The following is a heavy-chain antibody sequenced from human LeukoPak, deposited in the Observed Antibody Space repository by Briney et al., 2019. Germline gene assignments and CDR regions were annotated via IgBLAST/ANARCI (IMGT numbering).Heavy chain of an antibody. CDR1: GGSISSSSYY. J-gene: IGHJ6*03. CDR3: ARGTMVRGGIFYYYYFMDV. CDR2: IYYSGST. Sequence: SETLSLTCTVSGGSISSSSYYWGWIRQPPGKGLEWIGSIYYSGSTYYNPSLKSRVTISVDTSKNQFSLKLSSVTAADTAVYYCARGTMVRGGIFYYYYFMDVWAKGTRSPSP. V-gene: IGHV4-39*07. D-gene: IGHD3-10*01.